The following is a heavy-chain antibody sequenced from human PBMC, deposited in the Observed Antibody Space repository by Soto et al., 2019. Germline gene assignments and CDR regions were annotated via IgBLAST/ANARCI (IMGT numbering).Heavy chain of an antibody. CDR1: GGRNLIDDH. CDR2: IIHKLRSA. Sequence: SVKVSCKASGGRNLIDDHTNWVRRAPGQGLERMGGIIHKLRSANYAQNFLGRVTVIVVDSTNPVHMELRTLKSDDTAVYYCARGGDGYNLGAAYWGQGTQVTVGS. V-gene: IGHV1-69*13. D-gene: IGHD2-21*01. J-gene: IGHJ4*02. CDR3: ARGGDGYNLGAAY.